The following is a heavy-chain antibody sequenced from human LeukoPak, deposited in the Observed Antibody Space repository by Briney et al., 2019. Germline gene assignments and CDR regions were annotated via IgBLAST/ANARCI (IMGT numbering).Heavy chain of an antibody. CDR1: GFSFTSHW. V-gene: IGHV5-51*01. J-gene: IGHJ4*02. CDR3: ARHSTYDNGGYYYGY. Sequence: GESLKIPCKGSGFSFTSHWIGWVRQMPGKGLEWMGIIYPGASTTRYSPSFQGQVTISADKSISTAYLQWSSLKASDTAMYYCARHSTYDNGGYYYGYWGQGTLVTVSS. D-gene: IGHD3-22*01. CDR2: IYPGASTT.